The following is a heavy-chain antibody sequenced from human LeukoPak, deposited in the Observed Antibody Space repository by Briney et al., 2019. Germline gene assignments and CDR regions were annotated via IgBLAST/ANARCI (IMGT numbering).Heavy chain of an antibody. CDR2: INHSGST. V-gene: IGHV4-34*01. Sequence: SETLSLTCAVYGGSFSGYYWSWIRQPPGKGLEWIGEINHSGSTNYNPSLKSRVTISVDTPKNQFSLKLSSVTAADTAECYCARDLVVPAATRIYYYYGMDVWGQGTTVTVSS. J-gene: IGHJ6*02. CDR3: ARDLVVPAATRIYYYYGMDV. D-gene: IGHD2-2*01. CDR1: GGSFSGYY.